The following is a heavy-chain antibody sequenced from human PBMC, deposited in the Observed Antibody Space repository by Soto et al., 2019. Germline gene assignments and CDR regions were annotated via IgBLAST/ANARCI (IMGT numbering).Heavy chain of an antibody. CDR1: GFTFSIYG. D-gene: IGHD6-19*01. CDR3: AKDSPPYDSSGWYFLYYGMDV. V-gene: IGHV3-23*01. J-gene: IGHJ6*01. CDR2: ISGSGGTT. Sequence: WGSLLVSCAASGFTFSIYGMGWVRQAPGKGLDLPPPISGSGGTTYYADSGNGRFTISIDNSKNTLYLQMNSLRAEDTSVYYCAKDSPPYDSSGWYFLYYGMDVWGQGTTVTVSS.